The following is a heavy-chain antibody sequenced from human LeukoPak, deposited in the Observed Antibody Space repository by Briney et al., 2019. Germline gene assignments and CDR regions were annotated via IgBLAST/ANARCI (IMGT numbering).Heavy chain of an antibody. V-gene: IGHV4-59*08. CDR2: IYYSGST. J-gene: IGHJ3*02. CDR3: ARHMTGTVVTLDDAFDI. Sequence: SETLSLTCTVSGGSISGYYWSWIRQPPGKGLEWIGYIYYSGSTNYNPSLKSRVTISVDTSKNQFSLKLNSVTAADTAVYYCARHMTGTVVTLDDAFDIWGQGTMVTVSS. CDR1: GGSISGYY. D-gene: IGHD4-23*01.